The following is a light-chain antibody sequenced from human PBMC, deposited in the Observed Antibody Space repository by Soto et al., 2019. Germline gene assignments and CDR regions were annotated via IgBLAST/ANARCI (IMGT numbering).Light chain of an antibody. CDR2: EVS. Sequence: SVLTQPPSASGSPGQSVTISCTGTSSDVGGYNYVSWYQQHPGKAPKLMIYEVSKRPSGVPDRFSGSKSGNTASLTVSGLQAEDEADYYCSSYAGSYYVFGTGTKVTVL. CDR3: SSYAGSYYV. V-gene: IGLV2-8*01. CDR1: SSDVGGYNY. J-gene: IGLJ1*01.